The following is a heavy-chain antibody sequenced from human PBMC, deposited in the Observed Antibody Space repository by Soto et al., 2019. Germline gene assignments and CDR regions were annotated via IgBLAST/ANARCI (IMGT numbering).Heavy chain of an antibody. CDR2: ISGSGGST. CDR3: AKDSGGGNFQH. CDR1: VFTCSSYA. J-gene: IGHJ1*01. V-gene: IGHV3-23*01. D-gene: IGHD2-15*01. Sequence: PWWSLRLSCSASVFTCSSYAMSWFRQAPGKGLEWVSAISGSGGSTYYADSVKGRFTISRDNSKNTLYLQMNSLRAEDTAVYYCAKDSGGGNFQHWGQGTLVTVSS.